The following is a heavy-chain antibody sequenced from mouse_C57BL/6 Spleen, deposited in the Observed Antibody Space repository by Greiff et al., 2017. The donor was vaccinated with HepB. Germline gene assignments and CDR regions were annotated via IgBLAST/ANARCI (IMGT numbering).Heavy chain of an antibody. Sequence: ESGPGLVAPSQSLSITCTVSGFSLTSYAISWVHQPPGKGLEWLGVIWTGEGTNYNSALKSRLSISKDNSKSQVFLKMNSLQTDDTARYYCARPLYDGYYYFDYWGQGTTLTVSS. D-gene: IGHD2-3*01. V-gene: IGHV2-9-1*01. J-gene: IGHJ2*01. CDR3: ARPLYDGYYYFDY. CDR1: GFSLTSYA. CDR2: IWTGEGT.